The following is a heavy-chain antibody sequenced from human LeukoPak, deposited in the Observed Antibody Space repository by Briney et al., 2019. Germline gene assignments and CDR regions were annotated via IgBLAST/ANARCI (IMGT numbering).Heavy chain of an antibody. Sequence: PGGSLRLSCAASGFTFSDYYMSWIRPARGKGLEWVSYICRSGSTIYYAASVKGRFTISRDNDKNSLYVKMNSLRAEDTAVYYCARVGGMVRGWDWFDPWGQGTLVTVSS. CDR3: ARVGGMVRGWDWFDP. V-gene: IGHV3-11*04. D-gene: IGHD3-10*01. CDR2: ICRSGSTI. J-gene: IGHJ5*02. CDR1: GFTFSDYY.